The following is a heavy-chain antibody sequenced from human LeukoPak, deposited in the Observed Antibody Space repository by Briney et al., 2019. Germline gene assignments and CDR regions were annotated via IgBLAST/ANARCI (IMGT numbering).Heavy chain of an antibody. V-gene: IGHV1-69*13. D-gene: IGHD3-16*02. CDR2: IIPTFGTA. CDR1: GGTFSSYA. CDR3: ARVSDRITYGMDV. J-gene: IGHJ6*02. Sequence: ASVKVSCKASGGTFSSYAISWERQAPGQALEWMGGIIPTFGTANYAQKFQGRVTITADESTSTAYMELSSLRSEDTAVYYCARVSDRITYGMDVWGQGTTVTVSS.